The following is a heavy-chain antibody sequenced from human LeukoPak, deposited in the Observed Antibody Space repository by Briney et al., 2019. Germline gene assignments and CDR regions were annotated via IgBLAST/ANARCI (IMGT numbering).Heavy chain of an antibody. CDR1: GYTFTSYG. CDR3: AKVKGDSSGYSDDYYFDY. V-gene: IGHV1-18*01. D-gene: IGHD3-22*01. Sequence: ASLTVSCKASGYTFTSYGISWMRQAPGQGLEWMGWISAYNGNTNYAQKFQGRVTMTTDTSTSTAYMELRSLRSDDTAVYYCAKVKGDSSGYSDDYYFDYWGQGTLVTVSS. J-gene: IGHJ4*02. CDR2: ISAYNGNT.